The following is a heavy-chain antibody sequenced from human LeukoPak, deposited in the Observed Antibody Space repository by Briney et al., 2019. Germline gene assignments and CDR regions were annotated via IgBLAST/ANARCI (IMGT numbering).Heavy chain of an antibody. Sequence: PGRSLSLSCAASGFTFSSYGMHWVRQAPGKGREGVAVISYDGSNKYYADSVKGRFTISRDNSKNTLYLQMNSLRAEDTAVYYCAKQRSGGYSYGTPFDYWGQGTLVTVSS. V-gene: IGHV3-30*18. D-gene: IGHD5-18*01. CDR3: AKQRSGGYSYGTPFDY. J-gene: IGHJ4*02. CDR1: GFTFSSYG. CDR2: ISYDGSNK.